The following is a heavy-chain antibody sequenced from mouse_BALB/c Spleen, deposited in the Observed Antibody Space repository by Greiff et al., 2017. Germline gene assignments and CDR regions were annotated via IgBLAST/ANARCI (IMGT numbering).Heavy chain of an antibody. D-gene: IGHD2-1*01. Sequence: QVQLKQSGPGLVAPSQSLSITCTVSGFSLTSYGVHWVRQPPGKGLEWLGVIWAGGSTNYNSALMSRLSISKDNSKSQVFLKMNSLQTDDTAMYYCARGPYGNSYAMDYWGQGTSVTVSS. V-gene: IGHV2-9*02. CDR1: GFSLTSYG. CDR2: IWAGGST. J-gene: IGHJ4*01. CDR3: ARGPYGNSYAMDY.